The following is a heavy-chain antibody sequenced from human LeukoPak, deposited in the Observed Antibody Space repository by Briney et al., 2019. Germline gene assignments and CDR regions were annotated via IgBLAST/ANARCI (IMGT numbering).Heavy chain of an antibody. D-gene: IGHD3-10*01. CDR2: TNSDESST. J-gene: IGHJ6*02. V-gene: IGHV3-74*01. CDR3: AGHYGSGFYGMDV. Sequence: PGGSLRLSCAISGLTLHDYAMTRVRQAPGKGLVWVSRTNSDESSTSYADSVKGRVTISRDNSKNTVYLQMNSLRAEDTAVYYCAGHYGSGFYGMDVWGQGTTVTVSS. CDR1: GLTLHDYA.